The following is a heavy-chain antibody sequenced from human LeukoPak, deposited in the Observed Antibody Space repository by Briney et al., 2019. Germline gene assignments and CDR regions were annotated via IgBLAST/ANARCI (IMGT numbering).Heavy chain of an antibody. V-gene: IGHV3-23*01. D-gene: IGHD3-22*01. Sequence: GPSLRLSCAASGFTFSSYAMSWVRQAPGKGLEWVSAISGSGGSTYYADSVKGRFTISRDNSKNTLYLQMNSLRAEDTAVYYCTYYYDSSGYLDAFDIWGQGTMVTVSS. CDR2: ISGSGGST. CDR1: GFTFSSYA. J-gene: IGHJ3*02. CDR3: TYYYDSSGYLDAFDI.